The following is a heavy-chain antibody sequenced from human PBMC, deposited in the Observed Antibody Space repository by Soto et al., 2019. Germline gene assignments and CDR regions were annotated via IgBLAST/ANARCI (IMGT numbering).Heavy chain of an antibody. Sequence: PGGSLRLSCAASGFTFSNNRMSWVRQVPGKGLEWVANIRRDGTVQYYVDSVKGRFTVSRDNAKNSLFLQMNSLRAEDTAVYYCARMIGYGGGGYGMDVWGQGTTVTVSS. D-gene: IGHD3-16*01. J-gene: IGHJ6*02. CDR3: ARMIGYGGGGYGMDV. CDR1: GFTFSNNR. V-gene: IGHV3-7*01. CDR2: IRRDGTVQ.